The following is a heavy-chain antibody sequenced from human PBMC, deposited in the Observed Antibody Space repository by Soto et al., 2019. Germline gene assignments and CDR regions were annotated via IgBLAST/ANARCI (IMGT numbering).Heavy chain of an antibody. V-gene: IGHV1-3*01. CDR3: ARRYYDFWSGHYYFDY. CDR1: GYTFTSYA. D-gene: IGHD3-3*01. J-gene: IGHJ4*02. Sequence: ASVKVSCKASGYTFTSYAMHCVRQAPGQRLEWMGWINAGNGNTKYSQKFQGRVTITRDTSASTAYMELSSLRSEDTAVYYCARRYYDFWSGHYYFDYWGQGTLVTVSS. CDR2: INAGNGNT.